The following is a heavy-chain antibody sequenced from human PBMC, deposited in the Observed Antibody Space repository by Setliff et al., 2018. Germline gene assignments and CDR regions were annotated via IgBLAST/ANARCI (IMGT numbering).Heavy chain of an antibody. J-gene: IGHJ4*02. V-gene: IGHV3-23*01. CDR3: AGQGPIFGSGLIPGFDQ. Sequence: GSLRLSCVASGFAFSTHAMSWVRQAPGKGLEWVSAISGSGGSTFYVDSVKGRFTTSRDNSKNTLSLQMSSLRTEDTAIYFCAGQGPIFGSGLIPGFDQWGQGTMVTVSS. CDR1: GFAFSTHA. CDR2: ISGSGGST. D-gene: IGHD3-3*01.